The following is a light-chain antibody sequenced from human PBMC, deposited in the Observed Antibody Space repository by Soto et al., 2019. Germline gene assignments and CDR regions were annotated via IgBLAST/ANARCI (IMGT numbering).Light chain of an antibody. J-gene: IGLJ1*01. V-gene: IGLV1-40*01. CDR3: QSYDSSLSGYV. CDR2: GNS. CDR1: SSNIGSVYD. Sequence: QSVLTQPPSVSGAPGQRVTISCTGSSSNIGSVYDVHWYQHLPGPAPKLLIYGNSNRPSGVPDRFSGSKSGTSASLAITGLQAEDEADYYGQSYDSSLSGYVFGTGTKVTVL.